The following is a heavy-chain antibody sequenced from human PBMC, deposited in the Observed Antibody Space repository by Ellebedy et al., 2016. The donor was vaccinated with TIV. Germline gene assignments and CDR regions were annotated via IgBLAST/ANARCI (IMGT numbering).Heavy chain of an antibody. D-gene: IGHD6-13*01. J-gene: IGHJ4*02. Sequence: GESLKISCAASGFTFSSYSMNWVRQAPGKGLEWVSSISSGSTYIYYADSVKGRFTISRDNAKNSLYLQMNSLRAEDTAVYYCARDSSRSSWTGDYWGQGTLVTVSS. CDR2: ISSGSTYI. CDR3: ARDSSRSSWTGDY. V-gene: IGHV3-21*01. CDR1: GFTFSSYS.